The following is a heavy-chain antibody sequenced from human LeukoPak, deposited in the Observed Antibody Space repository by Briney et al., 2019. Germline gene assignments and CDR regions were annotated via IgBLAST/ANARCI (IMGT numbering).Heavy chain of an antibody. Sequence: GASVKVSCKASGYTFTSYDINWVRQATGQGLEWMGWMNPNSGNTGYAQKFQGRVTMTKNTSITTAYMELSSLRSEDTAVYYCAKDRNAWPTNFDSWGQGTLVTVSA. D-gene: IGHD5-24*01. CDR3: AKDRNAWPTNFDS. CDR1: GYTFTSYD. V-gene: IGHV1-8*01. CDR2: MNPNSGNT. J-gene: IGHJ4*02.